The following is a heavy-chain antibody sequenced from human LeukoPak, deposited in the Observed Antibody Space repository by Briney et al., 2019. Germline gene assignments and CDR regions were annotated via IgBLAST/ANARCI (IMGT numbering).Heavy chain of an antibody. Sequence: GGSLRLSCAASGFTFSSYAMSWVRQAPGKGLEWVSAISGSGGSTYYADSVKGRFTISRDNSKNTLYLQMNSLRAEDTAVYYCAKSNLLVYYFWSGYYSRGNGMDVWGQGTTVTVSS. CDR3: AKSNLLVYYFWSGYYSRGNGMDV. CDR1: GFTFSSYA. J-gene: IGHJ6*02. V-gene: IGHV3-23*01. CDR2: ISGSGGST. D-gene: IGHD3-3*01.